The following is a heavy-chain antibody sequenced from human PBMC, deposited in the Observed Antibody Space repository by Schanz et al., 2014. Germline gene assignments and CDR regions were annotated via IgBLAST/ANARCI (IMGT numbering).Heavy chain of an antibody. CDR3: ARLDSSSWYPRY. CDR1: GFTFSDYY. CDR2: ISSSGSYT. J-gene: IGHJ4*02. D-gene: IGHD6-13*01. V-gene: IGHV3-11*05. Sequence: QVQLVESGGGLVKPGGSLRLSCAASGFTFSDYYMSWIRQAPGKGLEWVSYISSSGSYTNYADSVKGRFTTSRDNGKKSMYLQMNSLRAEDTAVYYCARLDSSSWYPRYWGQGTLVNDTS.